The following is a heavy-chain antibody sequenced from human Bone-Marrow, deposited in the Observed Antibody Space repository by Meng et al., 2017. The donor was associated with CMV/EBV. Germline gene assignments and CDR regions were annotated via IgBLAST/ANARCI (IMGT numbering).Heavy chain of an antibody. D-gene: IGHD4-17*01. J-gene: IGHJ3*02. CDR2: MNPNSGNT. CDR3: ARDGTEVTTVTKAAFDI. Sequence: ASVKVSCKTSGYSFTYYDINWVRQAAGHGLEWMGWMNPNSGNTGYAQKFQGRVTITRNTSISTAYMELSSLRSEDTAVYYCARDGTEVTTVTKAAFDIWGQGTMVTVSS. CDR1: GYSFTYYD. V-gene: IGHV1-8*01.